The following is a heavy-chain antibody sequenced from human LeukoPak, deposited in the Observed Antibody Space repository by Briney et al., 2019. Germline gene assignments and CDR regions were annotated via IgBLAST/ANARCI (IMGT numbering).Heavy chain of an antibody. D-gene: IGHD1-1*01. J-gene: IGHJ5*02. CDR2: IHIDGSIT. CDR1: GFTFSSYW. CDR3: ARPNDNAVRFDP. V-gene: IGHV3-74*01. Sequence: GGTLRLPCAASGFTFSSYWMHWVRHAPGKGLVWISRIHIDGSITTYAESVKGRFTIYRDNTKNTLYLQMNSLRAEDTAIYYCARPNDNAVRFDPWGQGTLVTVSS.